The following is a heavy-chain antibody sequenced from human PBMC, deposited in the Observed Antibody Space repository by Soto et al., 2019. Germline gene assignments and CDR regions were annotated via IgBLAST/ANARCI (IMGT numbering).Heavy chain of an antibody. Sequence: RESLKISCKGSGYSFTSYWISWVRQMPGKGLEWMGRIDPSDSYTNYSPSFQGHVTISADKSISTAYLQWSSLKASDTAMYYCAGGRYCSSTSCHSNYYYYGMDVWGQGTTVTVSS. V-gene: IGHV5-10-1*01. J-gene: IGHJ6*02. CDR1: GYSFTSYW. CDR2: IDPSDSYT. CDR3: AGGRYCSSTSCHSNYYYYGMDV. D-gene: IGHD2-2*01.